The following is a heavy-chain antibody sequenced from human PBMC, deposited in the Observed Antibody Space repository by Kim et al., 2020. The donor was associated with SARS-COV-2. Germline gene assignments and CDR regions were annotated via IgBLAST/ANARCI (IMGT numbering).Heavy chain of an antibody. CDR1: GFTFSSYG. V-gene: IGHV3-21*01. Sequence: GGSLRLSCATSGFTFSSYGMNWVRQAPGRGLEWVSSISSGSSYIYYADSVKGRFTISRDNAKNSLYLQMNSLRAEDTAVYYCARDSPYCSSTSFSYNWIDPWGQGTLVTVSA. J-gene: IGHJ5*02. D-gene: IGHD2-2*01. CDR3: ARDSPYCSSTSFSYNWIDP. CDR2: ISSGSSYI.